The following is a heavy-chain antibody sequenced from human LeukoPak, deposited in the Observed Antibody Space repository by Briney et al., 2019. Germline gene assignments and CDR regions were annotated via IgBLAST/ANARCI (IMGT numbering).Heavy chain of an antibody. CDR3: ARVYYYGSGSYYNPQDGYYYMDV. D-gene: IGHD3-10*01. CDR2: ITSSSSYI. J-gene: IGHJ6*03. V-gene: IGHV3-21*06. Sequence: AGGSLRLSCAASGFTFTSYNMNWVRQAPGKGLEWVSSITSSSSYIYYADSVKGRFTISRDNAKNSLYLQMDSLRVEDTAVYYCARVYYYGSGSYYNPQDGYYYMDVWGKGTTVTVSS. CDR1: GFTFTSYN.